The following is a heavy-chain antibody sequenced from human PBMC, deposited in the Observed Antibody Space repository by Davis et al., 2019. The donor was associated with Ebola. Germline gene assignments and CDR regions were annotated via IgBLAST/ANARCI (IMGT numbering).Heavy chain of an antibody. CDR3: LYGMDV. Sequence: GESLKISCAASGFTFSGSAMHWVRQASGKGLEWVGRIRSKANSYATAYAASVKGRFTISRDDSKNTAYLQMNSLRAEDTAVYYCLYGMDVWGQGTTVTVSS. V-gene: IGHV3-73*01. CDR2: IRSKANSYAT. J-gene: IGHJ6*02. CDR1: GFTFSGSA.